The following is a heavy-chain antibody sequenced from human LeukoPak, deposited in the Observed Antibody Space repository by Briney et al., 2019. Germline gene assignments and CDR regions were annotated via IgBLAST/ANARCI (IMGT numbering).Heavy chain of an antibody. CDR2: IYHSGST. CDR1: GYSISSGNY. Sequence: SETLSLTCTVSGYSISSGNYWGWIRQPPGRGLEWIGNIYHSGSTYYNPSLESRVTISVDTSKNYFSLNLTSVTAADTAVYYCARSDAYNLGWFDPWGQGTLVTVSS. J-gene: IGHJ5*02. D-gene: IGHD5-24*01. CDR3: ARSDAYNLGWFDP. V-gene: IGHV4-38-2*02.